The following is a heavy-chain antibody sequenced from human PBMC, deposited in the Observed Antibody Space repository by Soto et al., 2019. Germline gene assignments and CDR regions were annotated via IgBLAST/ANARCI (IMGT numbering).Heavy chain of an antibody. CDR2: IKEDGSEK. V-gene: IGHV3-7*03. CDR3: ASYRTLGC. Sequence: EVQLVESGGGLVQPGGSLRLSCAASGFTLSNFWMSWVRQAPGKGLEWVASIKEDGSEKTYVDSVKGRFTISRDNAQNSLYLQMNRLRVGDAAVYYCASYRTLGCWGQGTRVIVSS. CDR1: GFTLSNFW. J-gene: IGHJ4*02. D-gene: IGHD1-26*01.